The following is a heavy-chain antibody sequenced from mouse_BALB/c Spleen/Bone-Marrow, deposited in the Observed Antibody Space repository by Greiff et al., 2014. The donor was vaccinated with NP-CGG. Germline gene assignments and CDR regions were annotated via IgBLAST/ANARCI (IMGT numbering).Heavy chain of an antibody. CDR3: VRSYDSYAMAF. V-gene: IGHV5-17*02. J-gene: IGHJ4*01. CDR2: ISSGSSTI. Sequence: EVKLMESGGGLAQPGGSRKLSCAASGFTFSSFGMHWVRQAPEKGLEWVAYISSGSSTIYYADTVKGRFTISRDNPKNTLFLQMTSLRSEDTATYYCVRSYDSYAMAFWGQGTSVTVSS. D-gene: IGHD2-10*02. CDR1: GFTFSSFG.